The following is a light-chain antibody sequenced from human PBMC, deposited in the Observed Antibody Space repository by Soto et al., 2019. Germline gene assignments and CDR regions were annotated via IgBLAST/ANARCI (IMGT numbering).Light chain of an antibody. CDR1: SSNIGSNY. J-gene: IGLJ2*01. V-gene: IGLV1-47*01. CDR2: RNN. Sequence: QSVLTQPPSASGTPGQRVTISCSGSSSNIGSNYVYWYQQLPGTAPKLLIYRNNQRPSGVPDRFAGSKSGTSASLAISGLRSDDEADYYCAAWDDRLSAVVFGGGTKMTVL. CDR3: AAWDDRLSAVV.